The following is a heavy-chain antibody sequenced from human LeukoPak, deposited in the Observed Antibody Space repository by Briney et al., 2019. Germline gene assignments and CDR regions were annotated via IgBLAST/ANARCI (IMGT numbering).Heavy chain of an antibody. CDR2: ISYDGSNK. Sequence: GRSLRLSCAASGFTFSSYAMHWVRQAPGKGLEWVAVISYDGSNKYYADSVKGRFTISRDNSKNTLYLQMNSLRAEDTAVYYCAREDIVVVPAAREYLQHWGQGTLVTVSS. CDR1: GFTFSSYA. J-gene: IGHJ1*01. V-gene: IGHV3-30-3*01. CDR3: AREDIVVVPAAREYLQH. D-gene: IGHD2-2*01.